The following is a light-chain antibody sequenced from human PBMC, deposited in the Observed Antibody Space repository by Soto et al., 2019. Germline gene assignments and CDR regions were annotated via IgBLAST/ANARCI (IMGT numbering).Light chain of an antibody. CDR3: AVWDDSLDGHAV. J-gene: IGLJ7*02. CDR1: SSNIGGNT. Sequence: QSVLTQPPSASGTPGQRVTISCSGSSSNIGGNTVRWYQHLPGTAPRLLIYNNIQRPSEVPDRFSGSKSGTSASLAISGLQSEDEADYYCAVWDDSLDGHAVFGGGTQLTAL. V-gene: IGLV1-44*01. CDR2: NNI.